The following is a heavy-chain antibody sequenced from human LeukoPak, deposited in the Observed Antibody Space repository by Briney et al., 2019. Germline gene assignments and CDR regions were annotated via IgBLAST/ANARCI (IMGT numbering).Heavy chain of an antibody. CDR3: ARTYSSCWQYYYYYMDV. CDR1: GGSISSYY. V-gene: IGHV4-4*07. D-gene: IGHD6-13*01. Sequence: KPSETLSLTCTVSGGSISSYYWSWIRQPAGKGLEWIGRIYTSGSTNYNPSLRSRVTMSVDTSKNQFSLKLSSVTAADTAVYYCARTYSSCWQYYYYYMDVWGKGTTVTVSS. CDR2: IYTSGST. J-gene: IGHJ6*03.